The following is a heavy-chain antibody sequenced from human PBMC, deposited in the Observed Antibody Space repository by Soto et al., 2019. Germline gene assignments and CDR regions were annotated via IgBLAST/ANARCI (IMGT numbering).Heavy chain of an antibody. V-gene: IGHV4-59*11. CDR3: AREGCSRTICCPPYYYYRMDV. J-gene: IGHJ6*02. D-gene: IGHD2-2*01. CDR2: IYYSGST. Sequence: SETLSLTFTVSGGSISSHYWSWIRQPPGKGLEWIGYIYYSGSTNYNPSLKSRVAIPVDMSKNQFSLKLSSVTAAETAENYCAREGCSRTICCPPYYYYRMDVWPQGSKVTVS. CDR1: GGSISSHY.